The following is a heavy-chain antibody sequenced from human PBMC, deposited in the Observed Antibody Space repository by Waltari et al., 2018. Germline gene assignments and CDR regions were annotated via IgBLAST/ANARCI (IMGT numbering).Heavy chain of an antibody. V-gene: IGHV1-69-2*01. CDR3: ATDIRSSSSRAWFDR. Sequence: EVRLIQSGTEVKKPGAKVKISCKISGYTLTDYYIHWIQQAPGKGLQWMGFLVPEDGETYDAESFQGRVTISADTSSGTAYMELSSLRSEDTALYYCATDIRSSSSRAWFDRWGQGTLVTVSS. CDR2: LVPEDGET. D-gene: IGHD6-6*01. J-gene: IGHJ5*02. CDR1: GYTLTDYY.